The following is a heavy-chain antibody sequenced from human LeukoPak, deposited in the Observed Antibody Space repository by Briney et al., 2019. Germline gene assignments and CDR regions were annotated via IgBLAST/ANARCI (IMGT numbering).Heavy chain of an antibody. J-gene: IGHJ6*03. D-gene: IGHD1-7*01. V-gene: IGHV3-7*01. CDR1: GFTFSSYW. CDR3: ARAGELRRDYYMDV. CDR2: IKQDEIEK. Sequence: SGGSLRLSCAASGFTFSSYWMSWVRQAPGKGLEWVANIKQDEIEKYYVDSVKGRFTISRDNAKNSVYLQMNSLRAEDTAVYYCARAGELRRDYYMDVWGKGTTVTISS.